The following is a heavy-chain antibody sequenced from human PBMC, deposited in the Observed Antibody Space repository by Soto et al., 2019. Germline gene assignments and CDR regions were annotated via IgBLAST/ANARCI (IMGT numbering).Heavy chain of an antibody. V-gene: IGHV1-2*02. J-gene: IGHJ1*01. Sequence: QVQLVQSGAEVKKPGASLKVSCKASGYTFTGYYMHWVGQAPGQGLEWMGWINPNSGGTNYAQKFQGRVTMTRDTSISPAYMELSRPRPDATAVYYSAAAGRQWLVPLEYFQHWGQGTLVTVSS. CDR2: INPNSGGT. D-gene: IGHD6-19*01. CDR3: AAAGRQWLVPLEYFQH. CDR1: GYTFTGYY.